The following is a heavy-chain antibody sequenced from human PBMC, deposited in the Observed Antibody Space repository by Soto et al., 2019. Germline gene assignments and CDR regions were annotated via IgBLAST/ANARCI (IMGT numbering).Heavy chain of an antibody. CDR1: GGTFSSYT. D-gene: IGHD6-6*01. CDR2: IIPILGIA. J-gene: IGHJ4*02. CDR3: AREDLSLGAARPFDY. V-gene: IGHV1-69*04. Sequence: GASVKVSCKASGGTFSSYTISWVRQAPGQGLEWMGRIIPILGIANYAQKFQGRVTITADKSTSTAYMELSSLRSEDTAVYYCAREDLSLGAARPFDYWGQGTLVTV.